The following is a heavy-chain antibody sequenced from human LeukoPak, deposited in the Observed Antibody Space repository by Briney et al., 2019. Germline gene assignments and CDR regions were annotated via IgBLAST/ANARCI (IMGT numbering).Heavy chain of an antibody. J-gene: IGHJ4*02. CDR3: ARRGEAMDPFDY. V-gene: IGHV5-51*01. Sequence: PGESLKISCKDSGYSFTSYWIGWVRQVPGKGLEWMGIIYPGDSDTRYSPSFQGQVTISADKSINTAYLQWSSLKASDTAIYYCARRGEAMDPFDYWGQGTLVTVSS. D-gene: IGHD5-18*01. CDR1: GYSFTSYW. CDR2: IYPGDSDT.